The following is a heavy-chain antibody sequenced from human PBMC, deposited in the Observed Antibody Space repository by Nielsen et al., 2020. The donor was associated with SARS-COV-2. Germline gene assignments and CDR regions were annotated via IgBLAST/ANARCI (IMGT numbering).Heavy chain of an antibody. CDR1: GFTFSNYA. J-gene: IGHJ3*02. CDR3: ATRYDSSGYYFLDAFDI. D-gene: IGHD3-22*01. V-gene: IGHV3-23*01. Sequence: GESLKISCAASGFTFSNYAMSWVRQAPGKGLEWVSAISGSGGSTYYADSVKGRFTISRDNSKNTLYLQMNSLRAEDTAVYYCATRYDSSGYYFLDAFDIWGQGTMVTVSS. CDR2: ISGSGGST.